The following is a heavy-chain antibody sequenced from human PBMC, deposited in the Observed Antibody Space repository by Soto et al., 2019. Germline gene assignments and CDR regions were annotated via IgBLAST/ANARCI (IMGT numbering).Heavy chain of an antibody. D-gene: IGHD6-13*01. CDR2: VKPDGSET. CDR3: LTAASDS. V-gene: IGHV3-7*05. J-gene: IGHJ4*02. Sequence: EVQLVESGGHLVQPGESLRVSCAASRFTINTYWTNWVRQTPGKGLEWVASVKPDGSETYYGDSVRGRFTISRDNAGNSLFLQMNGLRAEDTAVYYCLTAASDSWVQGTRVTVSS. CDR1: RFTINTYW.